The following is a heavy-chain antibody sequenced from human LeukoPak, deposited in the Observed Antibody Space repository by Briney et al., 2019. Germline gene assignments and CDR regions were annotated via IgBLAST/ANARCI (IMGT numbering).Heavy chain of an antibody. D-gene: IGHD3-22*01. CDR1: GGSFSGYY. CDR3: ARAPAYDRIDY. V-gene: IGHV4-34*01. J-gene: IGHJ4*02. CDR2: INHSGST. Sequence: SGTLSLTCAVYGGSFSGYYWTWIRQPPEKGLEWIGEINHSGSTNYNPSLKSRVTISVDTSKNQFSLKLSSVTAADTAVYYCARAPAYDRIDYWGQGTLVTVSS.